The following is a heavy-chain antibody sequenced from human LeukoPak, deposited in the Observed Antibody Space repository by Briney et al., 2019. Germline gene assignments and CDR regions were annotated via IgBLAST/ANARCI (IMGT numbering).Heavy chain of an antibody. D-gene: IGHD3-22*01. V-gene: IGHV3-48*01. CDR3: ARNPPEGGYFGY. CDR1: GFTFSNYN. J-gene: IGHJ4*02. CDR2: ISSSGSKI. Sequence: PGGSLRLSCADSGFTFSNYNMNWVRQAPGKGLEWVSYISSSGSKIFYADSVKGRLTISRDNAKNSLYLQMNSLRAEDTAVYYCARNPPEGGYFGYWGQGTLVTASS.